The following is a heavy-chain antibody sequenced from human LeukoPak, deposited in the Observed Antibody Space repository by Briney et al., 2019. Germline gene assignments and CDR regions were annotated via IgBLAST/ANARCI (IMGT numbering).Heavy chain of an antibody. Sequence: GGSLRLSCAASGLTFSSYWMSWVRQAPGKGLEWVANIKQDGSEKHYVDSVKGRFTISRDNAKNSLYLQMNSLRSDDTAVYYCARDLTHRRNYDNSGYQIVPAFWGQGTLVTVSS. D-gene: IGHD3-22*01. CDR3: ARDLTHRRNYDNSGYQIVPAF. V-gene: IGHV3-7*03. J-gene: IGHJ4*02. CDR1: GLTFSSYW. CDR2: IKQDGSEK.